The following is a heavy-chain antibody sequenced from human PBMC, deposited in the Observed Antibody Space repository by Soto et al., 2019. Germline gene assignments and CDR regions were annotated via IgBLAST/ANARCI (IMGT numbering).Heavy chain of an antibody. CDR1: GFTSSSYA. V-gene: IGHV3-23*01. J-gene: IGHJ6*02. CDR2: ISGSGGST. D-gene: IGHD1-26*01. Sequence: PGGSLRLSCAASGFTSSSYAMSWVRQAPGKGLEWVSAISGSGGSTYYADSVKGRFTISRDNSKNTLYLQMNSLRAEDTAVYYCAKDRSSGPHYYYYYGMDVWGQGTTVTVSS. CDR3: AKDRSSGPHYYYYYGMDV.